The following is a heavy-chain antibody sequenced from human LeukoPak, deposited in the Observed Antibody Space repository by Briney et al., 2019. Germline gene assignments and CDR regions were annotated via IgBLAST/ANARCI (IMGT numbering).Heavy chain of an antibody. CDR2: ISAYNGNT. Sequence: GASVKVSCKASGYTFTSYGISWVRQAPGQGVEWMGWISAYNGNTNYAQKLQGRVTMTTDTSTSTAYMELRSLRSDDTAVYYCARVGSYNWNDVGYFDYWGQGTLVTVSS. CDR3: ARVGSYNWNDVGYFDY. D-gene: IGHD1-20*01. CDR1: GYTFTSYG. J-gene: IGHJ4*02. V-gene: IGHV1-18*01.